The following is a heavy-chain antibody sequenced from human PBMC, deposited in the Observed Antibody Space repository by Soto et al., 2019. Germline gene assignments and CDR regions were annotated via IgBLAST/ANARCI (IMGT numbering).Heavy chain of an antibody. J-gene: IGHJ5*02. CDR2: ISAYNGNT. D-gene: IGHD2-2*01. CDR3: ARVPDYIVVVPAATLNWFDP. V-gene: IGHV1-18*01. CDR1: GYTFTSYG. Sequence: GASVKVSCKASGYTFTSYGISWVRQAPGQGLEWMGWISAYNGNTNYAQKLQGRVTMTTDTSTSTAYMELRSLRSDDTAVYYCARVPDYIVVVPAATLNWFDPWAQGTLVTVSS.